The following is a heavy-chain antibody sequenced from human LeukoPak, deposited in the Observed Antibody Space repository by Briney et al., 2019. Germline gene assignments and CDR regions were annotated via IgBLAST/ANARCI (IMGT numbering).Heavy chain of an antibody. J-gene: IGHJ4*02. V-gene: IGHV4-34*01. CDR1: GGSFSGYY. CDR3: AAYYRLY. CDR2: INHSGST. D-gene: IGHD3-22*01. Sequence: PSETLSLTCAGYGGSFSGYYWSWIRQPPGKGLEWIGEINHSGSTNYNPSLKSHVTISVDTSKNQCSLKLSSVVAAGTTVYYCAAYYRLYWGQGTLVTVSS.